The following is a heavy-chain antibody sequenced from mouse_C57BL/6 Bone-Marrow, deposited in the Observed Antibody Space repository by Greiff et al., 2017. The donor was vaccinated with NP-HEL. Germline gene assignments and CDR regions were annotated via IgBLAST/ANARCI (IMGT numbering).Heavy chain of an antibody. CDR3: ARSYYGSSHYYAMDD. Sequence: EVKLVESGAELVKPGASVKLSCTASGFNFKDYYMHWVKQRTEQGLEWIGRIDPEDGETNYAPKFQGKATLTADTSSNTAYLQLSSLTSEDTAVYYCARSYYGSSHYYAMDDWGQGTSVTVSS. CDR2: IDPEDGET. CDR1: GFNFKDYY. J-gene: IGHJ4*01. V-gene: IGHV14-2*01. D-gene: IGHD1-1*01.